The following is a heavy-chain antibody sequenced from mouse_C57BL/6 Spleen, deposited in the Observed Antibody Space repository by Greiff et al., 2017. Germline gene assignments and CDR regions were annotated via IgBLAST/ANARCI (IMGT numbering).Heavy chain of an antibody. CDR2: ISSGSSTI. V-gene: IGHV5-17*01. CDR1: GFTFSDYG. J-gene: IGHJ3*01. CDR3: ARPGDYDVAWFAY. D-gene: IGHD2-4*01. Sequence: EVQGVESGGGLVKPGGSLKLSCAASGFTFSDYGMHWVRQAPEKGLEWVAYISSGSSTIYYADTVKGRFTISRDNAKSTLFLHMTSLRSEDTAMYYCARPGDYDVAWFAYWGQGTLVTVSA.